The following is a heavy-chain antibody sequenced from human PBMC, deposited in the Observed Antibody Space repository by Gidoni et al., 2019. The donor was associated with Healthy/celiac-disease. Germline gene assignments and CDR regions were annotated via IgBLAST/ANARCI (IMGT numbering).Heavy chain of an antibody. D-gene: IGHD6-19*01. J-gene: IGHJ6*02. Sequence: AASGFTFSSYAMSWVRQAPGKGLEWVSAIRGSGGSTYYADSVKGRFTISRDNSKNTLYLQMNSLRAEDTAVYYCAKDPDLVAGTPYGMDVWGQGTTVTVSS. CDR1: GFTFSSYA. V-gene: IGHV3-23*01. CDR3: AKDPDLVAGTPYGMDV. CDR2: IRGSGGST.